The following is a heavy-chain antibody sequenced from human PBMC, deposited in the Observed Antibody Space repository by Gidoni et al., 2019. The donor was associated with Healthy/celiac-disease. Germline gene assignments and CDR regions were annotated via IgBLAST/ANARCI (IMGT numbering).Heavy chain of an antibody. CDR2: ISWNSGSI. V-gene: IGHV3-9*01. J-gene: IGHJ4*02. CDR3: AKDINYYDSSGEIDY. Sequence: EVQLVESGGGLVQPGRSLRLSCAASGFTFDDYAMHWVRQAPGKGLEWVSGISWNSGSIGYADSVKGRFTISRDNAKNSLYLQMNSLRAEDTALYYCAKDINYYDSSGEIDYWGQGTLVTVSS. D-gene: IGHD3-22*01. CDR1: GFTFDDYA.